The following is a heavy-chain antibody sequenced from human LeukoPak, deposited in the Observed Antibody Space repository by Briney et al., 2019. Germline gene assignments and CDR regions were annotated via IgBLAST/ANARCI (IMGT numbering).Heavy chain of an antibody. CDR1: GFTFSDYY. J-gene: IGHJ3*02. D-gene: IGHD3-9*01. CDR3: ARGSYPFYDILTGYCCAFDI. CDR2: ISSSSYT. Sequence: PGGSLRLSCAASGFTFSDYYMSWIRQAPGKGLEWVSYISSSSYTNYADSVKGRFTISRDNAKNSLYLQMNSLRAEDTAVYYCARGSYPFYDILTGYCCAFDIWGQGTMVTVSS. V-gene: IGHV3-11*06.